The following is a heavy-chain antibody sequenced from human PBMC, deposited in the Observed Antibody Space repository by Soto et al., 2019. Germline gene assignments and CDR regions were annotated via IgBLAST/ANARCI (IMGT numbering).Heavy chain of an antibody. J-gene: IGHJ1*01. Sequence: PGESLKISCMGSGYKVSTWHNFTSYWIAWVRQMPGEGLEWMGTIYPGDSDTRYSPSFQGQVTISADKSINSVYLQWSSLKASDTATYYCATQVGATSFPAEYFQHWGQGTLVTVSS. V-gene: IGHV5-51*01. D-gene: IGHD1-26*01. CDR2: IYPGDSDT. CDR3: ATQVGATSFPAEYFQH. CDR1: GYKVSTWHNFTSYW.